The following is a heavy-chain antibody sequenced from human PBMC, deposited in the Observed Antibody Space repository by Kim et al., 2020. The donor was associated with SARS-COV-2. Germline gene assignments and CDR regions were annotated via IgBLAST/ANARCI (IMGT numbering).Heavy chain of an antibody. CDR2: FDPEGGET. CDR3: ATTYIVVPASSHAY. CDR1: GYTLTGLS. V-gene: IGHV1-24*01. J-gene: IGHJ4*02. D-gene: IGHD2-2*01. Sequence: ASVKVSCKVSGYTLTGLSMHWVRQAPGKGLEWMGGFDPEGGETIYAQKFQGRVTMTEDTSTDTAYMELSSLRSEDTAVYYCATTYIVVPASSHAYWGQGTLDTVSS.